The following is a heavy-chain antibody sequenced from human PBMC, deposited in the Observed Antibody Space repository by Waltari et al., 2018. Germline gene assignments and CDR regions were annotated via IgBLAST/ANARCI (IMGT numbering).Heavy chain of an antibody. J-gene: IGHJ1*01. CDR1: GGSITTNYN. CDR3: GRIAFGDDGGYFQY. CDR2: IQYRGST. V-gene: IGHV4-39*01. Sequence: QLQLQESGPGLVRPSETLSPTCTVSGGSITTNYNWAWIRQPPGKGLEWMGHIQYRGSTFYNPSLMSRVTISLDTSKNQFSLTLTSVDAADTAVYFCGRIAFGDDGGYFQYWGQGTLVTVSS. D-gene: IGHD4-17*01.